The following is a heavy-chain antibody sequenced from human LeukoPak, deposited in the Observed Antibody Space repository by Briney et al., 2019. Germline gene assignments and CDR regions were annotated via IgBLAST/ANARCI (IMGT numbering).Heavy chain of an antibody. Sequence: PSETLSLTCTVSGYSISSGYYWGWIRQPPGKGLEWVGSVYHSGSTYYNPSLRSRVTISVDTSKNEFSLKMSSVIATDTAVYYCARVASGASFEYWGQGILVTVSS. J-gene: IGHJ4*02. CDR2: VYHSGST. CDR3: ARVASGASFEY. CDR1: GYSISSGYY. V-gene: IGHV4-38-2*02. D-gene: IGHD3-10*01.